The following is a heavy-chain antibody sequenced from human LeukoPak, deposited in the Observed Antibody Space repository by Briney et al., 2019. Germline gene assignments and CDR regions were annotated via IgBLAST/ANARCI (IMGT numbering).Heavy chain of an antibody. V-gene: IGHV3-21*01. CDR1: GFTFSRYS. Sequence: GGSLRLSCAASGFTFSRYSMIWVRQAPGKGLEWVSSISSSSSYISYADSVKGRFTISRDSAKNSLYLQMNSLRAEDTAVYYCARVVDGDSDWYFDLWGRGTLVTVSP. CDR2: ISSSSSYI. CDR3: ARVVDGDSDWYFDL. D-gene: IGHD4-17*01. J-gene: IGHJ2*01.